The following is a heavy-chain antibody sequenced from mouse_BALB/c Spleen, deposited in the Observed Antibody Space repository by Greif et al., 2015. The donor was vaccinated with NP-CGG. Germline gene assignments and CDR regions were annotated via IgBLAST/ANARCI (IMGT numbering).Heavy chain of an antibody. D-gene: IGHD3-3*01. CDR1: GYTFTSYW. CDR3: ARGDGGFAY. Sequence: HLGESGPELVGPGGSVKMSCKASGYTFTSYWVHWVKQRPGQGPEWIGMIDXSNSETRLNQKFKDKAALNVDKSSNTAYMQLSSLTSEDSAVYYCARGDGGFAYWGQGTLVTVSA. CDR2: IDXSNSET. J-gene: IGHJ3*01. V-gene: IGHV1-74*04.